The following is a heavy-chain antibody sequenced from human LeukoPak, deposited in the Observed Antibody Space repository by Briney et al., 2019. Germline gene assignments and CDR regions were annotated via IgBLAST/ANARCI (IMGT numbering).Heavy chain of an antibody. Sequence: SETLSLTCTVSGDSISITNDYWAWIRQPPGTGLEWIGSIHKSGNTYYNSSLESRVTVSVDTSKNHFSLKLVSVTVADTAVYYCARHRYDNTEHLIEYFDLWGRGTLVSVSS. D-gene: IGHD1-1*01. CDR3: ARHRYDNTEHLIEYFDL. J-gene: IGHJ2*01. CDR2: IHKSGNT. V-gene: IGHV4-39*01. CDR1: GDSISITNDY.